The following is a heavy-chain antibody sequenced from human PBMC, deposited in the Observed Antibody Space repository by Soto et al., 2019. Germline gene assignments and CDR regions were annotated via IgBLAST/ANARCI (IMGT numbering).Heavy chain of an antibody. J-gene: IGHJ4*02. CDR3: ARWPPLEPRFDY. CDR1: GGSISSGGYY. CDR2: IYYSGST. Sequence: QVQLQESGPGLVKPSQTLSLTCTVSGGSISSGGYYWSWIRQHPGKGLEWIGYIYYSGSTYYNPSLKRRVTISLDTSKTPLSLKLSSVTAADTAVYYCARWPPLEPRFDYWGQGTLVTVSS. D-gene: IGHD1-1*01. V-gene: IGHV4-31*03.